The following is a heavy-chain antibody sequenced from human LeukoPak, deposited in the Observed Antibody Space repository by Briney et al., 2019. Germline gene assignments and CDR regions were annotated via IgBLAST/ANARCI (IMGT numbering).Heavy chain of an antibody. CDR3: ARAPITSPFYFDY. D-gene: IGHD2-2*01. CDR2: INWRGGST. Sequence: PGGSLRLSCTASGFAFDEHGMSWVRQVPGKGLEWVSGINWRGGSTGYGDPLRGRFTISRDNAKNSLYLQMDSLRAEDTALYYCARAPITSPFYFDYWGQGTLVTVSS. J-gene: IGHJ4*02. V-gene: IGHV3-20*04. CDR1: GFAFDEHG.